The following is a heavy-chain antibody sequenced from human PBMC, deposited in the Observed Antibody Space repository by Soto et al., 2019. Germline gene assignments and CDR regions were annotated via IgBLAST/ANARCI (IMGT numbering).Heavy chain of an antibody. V-gene: IGHV3-23*01. CDR3: ARRFVNGEVDY. Sequence: EVQLLESGGGLVQPGGSLRLSCAASGFTFSSYAMSWVRQAPGRGLEWVSIISGSGGSTYYADSVTGPFTISREHSKNTLYLQMTSLTAEDTAVYYCARRFVNGEVDYWGQGTLVTVSS. CDR1: GFTFSSYA. D-gene: IGHD3-10*01. CDR2: ISGSGGST. J-gene: IGHJ4*02.